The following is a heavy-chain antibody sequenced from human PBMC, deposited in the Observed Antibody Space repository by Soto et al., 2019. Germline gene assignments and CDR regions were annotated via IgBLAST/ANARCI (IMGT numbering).Heavy chain of an antibody. V-gene: IGHV4-34*01. CDR3: ARGLGLMATIVLSAFDI. J-gene: IGHJ3*02. CDR2: INHSGST. CDR1: GGSFSGYY. D-gene: IGHD5-12*01. Sequence: QVQLQQWGAGLLKPSETLSLTCAVYGGSFSGYYWSWIRQPPGKGLEWIGEINHSGSTNYNPSLKSRVTISVDPSKNQFSLKLSSVTAADTAVYYCARGLGLMATIVLSAFDIWGQGTMVTVSS.